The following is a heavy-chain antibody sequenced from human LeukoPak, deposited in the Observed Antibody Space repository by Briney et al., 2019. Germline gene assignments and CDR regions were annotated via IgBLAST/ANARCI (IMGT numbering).Heavy chain of an antibody. CDR1: GGSVSSGTYY. V-gene: IGHV4-61*01. D-gene: IGHD6-19*01. J-gene: IGHJ2*01. CDR3: ARERSSGCIDL. Sequence: SERRSLTCTISGGSVSSGTYYWNWLRQPPGKGLELIGYIYYSGITDNNPSPRSGVTISVDTSNIQCSLKLSSVTAADAAVYYCARERSSGCIDLWG. CDR2: IYYSGIT.